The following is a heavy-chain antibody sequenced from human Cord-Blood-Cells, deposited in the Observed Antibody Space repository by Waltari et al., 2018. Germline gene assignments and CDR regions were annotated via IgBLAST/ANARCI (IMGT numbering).Heavy chain of an antibody. J-gene: IGHJ2*01. CDR2: FDPEGGGT. CDR3: VTVRVIGWGLGEWYFDL. CDR1: GYTLTELS. D-gene: IGHD7-27*01. Sequence: QVQLVQSGAEVKKPGASVKVSCKVSGYTLTELSMHWVLKAPGKGLEWMGGFDPEGGGTIYVQKFQCMVTMTEDTATDTAYMGLRSLRSEDTAVYYCVTVRVIGWGLGEWYFDLWGRGTLVTVSS. V-gene: IGHV1-24*01.